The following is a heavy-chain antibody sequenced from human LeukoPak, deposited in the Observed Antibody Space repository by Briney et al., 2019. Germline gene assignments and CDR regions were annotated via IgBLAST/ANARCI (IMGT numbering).Heavy chain of an antibody. J-gene: IGHJ5*02. CDR3: ARARVVPAANWFDP. V-gene: IGHV1-18*01. D-gene: IGHD2-2*01. Sequence: EASVKVSCKASGYTFTSYGISWVRQAPGQGLEWMGWISAYNGNTNYAQKLQGRVTMTTDTSTSKAYMELRSLRSDDTAVYYCARARVVPAANWFDPWGQGTLVTVSS. CDR2: ISAYNGNT. CDR1: GYTFTSYG.